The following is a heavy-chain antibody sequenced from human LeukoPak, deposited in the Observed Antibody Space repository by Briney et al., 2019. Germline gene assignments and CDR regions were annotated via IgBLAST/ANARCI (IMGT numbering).Heavy chain of an antibody. CDR3: SRDTLLRYFDWFVPFDY. D-gene: IGHD3-9*01. CDR2: IRSKAYGGTT. J-gene: IGHJ4*02. Sequence: GRSLRLSCTASGFTFGDYAMSWFRQAPGKGLEWVGFIRSKAYGGTTEYAASVKGRFTISRDESESIAYLQMNSLKTEDTAVYYCSRDTLLRYFDWFVPFDYWGQGTLVTVSS. V-gene: IGHV3-49*03. CDR1: GFTFGDYA.